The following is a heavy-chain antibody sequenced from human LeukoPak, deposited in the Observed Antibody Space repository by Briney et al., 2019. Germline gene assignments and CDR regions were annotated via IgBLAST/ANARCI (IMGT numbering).Heavy chain of an antibody. CDR2: IYSSGRT. D-gene: IGHD1-26*01. J-gene: IGHJ4*02. V-gene: IGHV4-4*07. Sequence: PSETLSLTCTVSGGSISSYYWSWIRQPAGGGPEWIGRIYSSGRTDYNPSLNSRVTMSVGTSKNQFSFILKSLTAADTAIYYCARGPTILDYWGQGILVTVSS. CDR3: ARGPTILDY. CDR1: GGSISSYY.